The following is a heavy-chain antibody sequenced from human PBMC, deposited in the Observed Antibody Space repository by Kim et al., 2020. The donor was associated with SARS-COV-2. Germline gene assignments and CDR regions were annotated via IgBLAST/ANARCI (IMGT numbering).Heavy chain of an antibody. CDR3: ARGTYFMT. D-gene: IGHD1-26*01. V-gene: IGHV3-74*01. CDR2: GSTT. Sequence: GSTTIYADPVKGRFTTSRDNAKNTVSLQMNSLTAEDTAVYYCARGTYFMTWGQGTLVTVSS. J-gene: IGHJ5*02.